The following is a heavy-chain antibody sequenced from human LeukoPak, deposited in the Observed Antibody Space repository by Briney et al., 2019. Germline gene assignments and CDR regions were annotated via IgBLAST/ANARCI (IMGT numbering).Heavy chain of an antibody. Sequence: PGRSLRLSCAASGFTFSSYAMHWVRQAPSKGVDWVAVISYDGSNKYYADSVNGRLTISRDNSKNTLYLQMNSLRDEGTAVYYCARDKYGSGSSNQYYYYYYGMDVWGQGTTVTVSS. CDR3: ARDKYGSGSSNQYYYYYYGMDV. V-gene: IGHV3-30*04. J-gene: IGHJ6*02. D-gene: IGHD3-10*01. CDR2: ISYDGSNK. CDR1: GFTFSSYA.